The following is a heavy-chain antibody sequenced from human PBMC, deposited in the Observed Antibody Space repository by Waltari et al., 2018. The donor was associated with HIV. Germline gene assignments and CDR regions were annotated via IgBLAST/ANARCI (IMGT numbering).Heavy chain of an antibody. J-gene: IGHJ4*02. V-gene: IGHV3-33*08. D-gene: IGHD1-1*01. CDR2: IWFDSSNK. CDR1: GFDFSTFG. CDR3: ARLTREGYNGGFDY. Sequence: QVQLVESGGGVVQPGRSLRLPCAAPGFDFSTFGLHWVRQAPGKGLEWVGVIWFDSSNKYYGDSVKGRFTISRDNSKKTVYLQMNSLRGEDTAVYYCARLTREGYNGGFDYWGQGTLVTVSS.